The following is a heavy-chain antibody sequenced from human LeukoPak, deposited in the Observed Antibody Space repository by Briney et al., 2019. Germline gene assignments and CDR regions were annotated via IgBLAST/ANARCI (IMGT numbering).Heavy chain of an antibody. CDR3: ARVERGGLDY. V-gene: IGHV4-4*07. CDR1: GGSISSYY. Sequence: SETLSLTCTVSGGSISSYYWSWIRQPAGKGLEWIGRVYPGESSEYNPSLKSRVTMSVDTSKNQFSLKLNSVTAADTAVYYCARVERGGLDYWGQGTLVTVSS. D-gene: IGHD3-10*01. CDR2: VYPGESS. J-gene: IGHJ4*02.